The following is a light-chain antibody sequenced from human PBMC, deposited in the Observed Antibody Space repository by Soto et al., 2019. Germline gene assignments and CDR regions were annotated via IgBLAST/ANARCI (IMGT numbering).Light chain of an antibody. V-gene: IGKV3-20*01. J-gene: IGKJ3*01. CDR1: QSVSNDY. CDR3: QHYGISVPIT. CDR2: GAS. Sequence: EVVLTQSPGTLSLSPGERATLSCRASQSVSNDYLASYQQKPGQAPRLLIHGASSRAIGIPDRFSGGGSGTDFTLTISRLEPEDFAVYYCQHYGISVPITFGPGTKVYL.